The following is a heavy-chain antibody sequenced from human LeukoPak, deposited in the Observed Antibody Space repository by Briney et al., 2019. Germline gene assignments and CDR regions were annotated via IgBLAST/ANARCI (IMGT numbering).Heavy chain of an antibody. CDR3: ARDRYCSSTSCPMDYYCYYMDV. CDR1: GGSFSGYY. D-gene: IGHD2-2*01. CDR2: SNHSGST. J-gene: IGHJ6*03. Sequence: SETLSLTCAVYGGSFSGYYWSWIRQPLGKGLAWIGESNHSGSTNYNPSLKSRVTISVDTSKNQFSLKLSSVTAADTAVYYCARDRYCSSTSCPMDYYCYYMDVWGKGTTVTVSS. V-gene: IGHV4-34*01.